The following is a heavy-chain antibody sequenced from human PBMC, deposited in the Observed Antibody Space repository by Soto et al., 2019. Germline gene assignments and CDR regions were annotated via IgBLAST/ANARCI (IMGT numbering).Heavy chain of an antibody. D-gene: IGHD1-1*01. CDR1: NGSISSPIYY. V-gene: IGHV4-39*01. CDR2: IHKTGST. Sequence: QMQLQESGPGLVRPSETLSLTCTVSNGSISSPIYYWGWIRQPPGKGLEWIGGIHKTGSTYFNPSLQGRVTISVDTSKNQFSLKLSSVTAADTAMYFCAGRSSLASVQLFFREISNYNWFDPWGQGTLVTVSS. J-gene: IGHJ5*02. CDR3: AGRSSLASVQLFFREISNYNWFDP.